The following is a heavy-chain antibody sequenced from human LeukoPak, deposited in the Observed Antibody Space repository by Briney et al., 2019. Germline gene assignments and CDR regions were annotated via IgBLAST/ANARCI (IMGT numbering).Heavy chain of an antibody. CDR2: IYYSGST. J-gene: IGHJ5*02. V-gene: IGHV4-39*07. CDR1: GGSISSSSYY. Sequence: SETLSLTCTVSGGSISSSSYYWGWIRQPPGKGLEWIGSIYYSGSTYYNPSLKSPVTISVDTSKNQFSLKLSSVTAADTAVYYCARDYRVGGYCSGGSCYDQKGQNWFDPWGQGTLVTVSS. CDR3: ARDYRVGGYCSGGSCYDQKGQNWFDP. D-gene: IGHD2-15*01.